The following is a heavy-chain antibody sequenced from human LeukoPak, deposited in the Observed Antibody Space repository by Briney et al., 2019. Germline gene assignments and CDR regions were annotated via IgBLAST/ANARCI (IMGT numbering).Heavy chain of an antibody. CDR2: INPNSGGT. CDR1: GYPFTGYY. D-gene: IGHD2-2*01. CDR3: ARGPSGRRVVVVPAAQNQEFDP. V-gene: IGHV1-2*02. J-gene: IGHJ5*02. Sequence: ASVKVSCKASGYPFTGYYMHWVRQAPGQGLEWMGWINPNSGGTNYAQKFQGRVTMTRDTSISTAYMELSRLRSDDTAVYYCARGPSGRRVVVVPAAQNQEFDPWGQGTLVTVSS.